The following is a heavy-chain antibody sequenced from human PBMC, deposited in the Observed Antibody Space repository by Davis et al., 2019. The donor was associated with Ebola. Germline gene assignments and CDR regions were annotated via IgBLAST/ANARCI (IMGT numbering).Heavy chain of an antibody. D-gene: IGHD1-26*01. V-gene: IGHV5-51*01. CDR1: GYSFTSYW. Sequence: PGGSLRLSCKGSGYSFTSYWIGWVRQMPGKGLEWMGIIYPGDSDTRYSPSFQGQVTISADKSISTAYLQWSSLKASDTAMYYCARHQSHVGATTAFDYWGQGTLVTVSS. CDR3: ARHQSHVGATTAFDY. CDR2: IYPGDSDT. J-gene: IGHJ4*02.